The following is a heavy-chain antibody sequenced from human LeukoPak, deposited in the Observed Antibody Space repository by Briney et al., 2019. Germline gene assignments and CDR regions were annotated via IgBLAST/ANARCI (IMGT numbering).Heavy chain of an antibody. CDR3: AKEYTGTFSPFPSYFDN. CDR1: EFSVGSNY. J-gene: IGHJ4*02. Sequence: GGSLRLSCAASEFSVGSNYMTWVRQAPGKGLEWVSLIYSGGSTYYADSVKGRFTISRDNSKNTLNLQMNSLRAEDTAIYYCAKEYTGTFSPFPSYFDNWGQGTLVTVSS. CDR2: IYSGGST. V-gene: IGHV3-66*01. D-gene: IGHD1-26*01.